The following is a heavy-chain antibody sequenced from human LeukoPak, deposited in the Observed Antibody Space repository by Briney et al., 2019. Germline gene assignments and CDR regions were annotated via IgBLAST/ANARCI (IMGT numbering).Heavy chain of an antibody. V-gene: IGHV4-34*01. Sequence: SETLSLTCAVYGGSFSGYYWSWLRQPPGTGLEWIGEINHSGSTNYNPSLKSRVTISVDTSKNQFSLKLSSVTAADTAVYYCARGEYGYNTFDYWGQGALVTVSS. CDR2: INHSGST. D-gene: IGHD5-24*01. J-gene: IGHJ4*02. CDR3: ARGEYGYNTFDY. CDR1: GGSFSGYY.